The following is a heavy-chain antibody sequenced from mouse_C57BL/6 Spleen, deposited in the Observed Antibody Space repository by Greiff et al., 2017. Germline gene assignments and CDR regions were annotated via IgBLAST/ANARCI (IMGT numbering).Heavy chain of an antibody. V-gene: IGHV1-64*01. D-gene: IGHD1-1*01. CDR3: ARDEYYGSSYGFAY. Sequence: QVQLQQPGAELVKPGASVKLSCKASGYTFTSYWMHWVKQRPGQGLEWIGMIHPNSGSTNYNEKFKSKATLTVDKSSSTAYMQLSSLTSGDSAVYYCARDEYYGSSYGFAYWGQGTLVTVSA. CDR2: IHPNSGST. CDR1: GYTFTSYW. J-gene: IGHJ3*01.